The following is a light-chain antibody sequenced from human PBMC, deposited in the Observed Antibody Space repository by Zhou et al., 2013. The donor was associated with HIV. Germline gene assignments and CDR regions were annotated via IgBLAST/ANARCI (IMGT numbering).Light chain of an antibody. CDR2: GAS. V-gene: IGKV3-11*01. J-gene: IGKJ5*01. Sequence: EIVLTQSPGTLSLSPGERATLSCRASQSVSSNLAWYQQKPGQAPRLLIYGASTRATGIPARFSGSGSGTEFTLTISSLEPEDSAVYYCQQRDNWPITFGQGTRLEI. CDR3: QQRDNWPIT. CDR1: QSVSSN.